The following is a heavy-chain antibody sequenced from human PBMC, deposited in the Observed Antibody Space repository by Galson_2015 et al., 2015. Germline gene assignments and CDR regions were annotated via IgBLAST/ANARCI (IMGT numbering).Heavy chain of an antibody. D-gene: IGHD7-27*01. CDR1: GYTLTSHG. CDR2: VDAGNGAT. V-gene: IGHV1-3*01. CDR3: ARWATGSGEAFDV. Sequence: SVKVSCKASGYTLTSHGIHWVRQAPGQRLEWMGWVDAGNGATKYSQKFQDRVTFSRDTPASTAYMELSSLTSEDTALYYCARWATGSGEAFDVWGQGTVVTVSS. J-gene: IGHJ3*01.